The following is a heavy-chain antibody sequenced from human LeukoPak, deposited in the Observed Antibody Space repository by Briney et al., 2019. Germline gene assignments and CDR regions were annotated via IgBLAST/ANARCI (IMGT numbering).Heavy chain of an antibody. CDR3: ARDYWWNYDY. CDR1: GFTFSSYG. V-gene: IGHV3-30*03. D-gene: IGHD1-7*01. J-gene: IGHJ4*02. CDR2: ASYDGSNK. Sequence: GRSLRLSCAASGFTFSSYGMHWVRQAPGKGLEWVAVASYDGSNKYYADSVRGRFTISRDNSKNTIYLQMDSLRAEDTAIYYCARDYWWNYDYWGQGTLVTVSS.